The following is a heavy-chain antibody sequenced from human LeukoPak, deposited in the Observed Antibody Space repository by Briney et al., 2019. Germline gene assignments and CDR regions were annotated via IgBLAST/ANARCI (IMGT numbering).Heavy chain of an antibody. J-gene: IGHJ3*02. CDR1: GFTVSSNY. CDR3: ARGSLSGSYYENAFDI. V-gene: IGHV3-53*01. CDR2: IYSGGST. D-gene: IGHD3-10*01. Sequence: GGSLRLSCAASGFTVSSNYMSWVRQAPGKGLEWVSVIYSGGSTYYADSVKGRFTIYRDNSRNTLYQQMNSLRAEDTAVYYCARGSLSGSYYENAFDIWGQGTMVTVSS.